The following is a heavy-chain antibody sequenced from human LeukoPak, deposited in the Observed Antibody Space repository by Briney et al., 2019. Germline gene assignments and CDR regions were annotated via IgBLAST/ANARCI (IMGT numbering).Heavy chain of an antibody. CDR3: ARKSIAVAGRKPYDY. D-gene: IGHD6-13*01. J-gene: IGHJ4*02. CDR2: IYYSGST. V-gene: IGHV4-59*12. CDR1: GGSISSYY. Sequence: SETLSLTCTVSGGSISSYYWSWIRQPPGKGLEWIGYIYYSGSTNYNPSLKSRVTISVDMSKNQFSLRLGSVTAADTAVYYCARKSIAVAGRKPYDYWDQGTLVTVSS.